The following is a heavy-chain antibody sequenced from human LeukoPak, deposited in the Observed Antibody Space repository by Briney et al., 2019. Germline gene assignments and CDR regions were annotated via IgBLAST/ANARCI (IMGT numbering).Heavy chain of an antibody. Sequence: GGSLRLSCAASGFTFSSYSMNWVRQAPGKGLEWVSSISSSSSYIYYADSVKGRFTISRDNAKNSLYLQMNSLRAEDTAVYYCARKPRSWYYMDVWGKGTTVTVSS. V-gene: IGHV3-21*01. D-gene: IGHD6-13*01. CDR2: ISSSSSYI. J-gene: IGHJ6*03. CDR3: ARKPRSWYYMDV. CDR1: GFTFSSYS.